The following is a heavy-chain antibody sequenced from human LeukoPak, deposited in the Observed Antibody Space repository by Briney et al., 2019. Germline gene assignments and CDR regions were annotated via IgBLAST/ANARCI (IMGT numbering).Heavy chain of an antibody. D-gene: IGHD4-23*01. CDR2: TSGGGGST. J-gene: IGHJ4*02. CDR1: GFTFSSYA. CDR3: AKARGEQNGGHNY. Sequence: GGSLRLSCAAFGFTFSSYAMSWVRQAPGKGLEWVSATSGGGGSTHYADSVKGRFTISRDNSKNTLYLQMNSLRAEDTAVYYCAKARGEQNGGHNYWGQGTLVTVSS. V-gene: IGHV3-23*01.